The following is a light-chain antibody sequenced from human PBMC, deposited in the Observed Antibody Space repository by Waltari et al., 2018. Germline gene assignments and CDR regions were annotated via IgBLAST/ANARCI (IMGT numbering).Light chain of an antibody. CDR1: SSDVGGYDY. CDR2: EVT. V-gene: IGLV2-8*01. CDR3: CSYADSRGV. J-gene: IGLJ2*01. Sequence: QSALTQPPSASGSPGQSVTISCTGTSSDVGGYDYVSWYQQHPDKAPKLMIYEVTKRPSVVPDRFSGSKSGNTASLTISGLQAEDEADYYCCSYADSRGVFGGGTTLTVL.